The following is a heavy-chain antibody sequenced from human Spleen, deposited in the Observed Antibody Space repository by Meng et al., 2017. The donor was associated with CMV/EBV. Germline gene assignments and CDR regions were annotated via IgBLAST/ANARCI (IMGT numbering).Heavy chain of an antibody. J-gene: IGHJ6*02. D-gene: IGHD1-26*01. Sequence: GGSLRLSCAASGFTFSRFWMDWVRQAPEKGLVWVSRIDSDGSTTRYADSVKGRFTISRDNAKNTLYLQMNSLRAEDTAVYYCARDWRWETLVGMDVWGQGTTVTVSS. CDR2: IDSDGSTT. V-gene: IGHV3-74*01. CDR3: ARDWRWETLVGMDV. CDR1: GFTFSRFW.